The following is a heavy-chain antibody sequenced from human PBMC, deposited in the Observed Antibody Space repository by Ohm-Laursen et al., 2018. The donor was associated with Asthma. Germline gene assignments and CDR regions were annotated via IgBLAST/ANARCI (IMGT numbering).Heavy chain of an antibody. J-gene: IGHJ4*02. D-gene: IGHD3-10*01. V-gene: IGHV3-74*01. CDR1: GYTFSRYS. CDR3: AYEFGGSGDY. CDR2: INGDGGIK. Sequence: SLGLSCTASGYTFSRYSIHWVRQIPGKGLVWVSRINGDGGIKSYAASVKGRFTISRDDAKNTVYLQMNSLRVDDTAVYYCAYEFGGSGDYWGQGTLVTVSS.